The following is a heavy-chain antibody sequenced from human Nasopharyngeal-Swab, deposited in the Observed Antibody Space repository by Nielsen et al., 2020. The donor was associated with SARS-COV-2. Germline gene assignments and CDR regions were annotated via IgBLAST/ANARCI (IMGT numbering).Heavy chain of an antibody. CDR2: INHSGST. D-gene: IGHD6-13*01. Sequence: SETLSLTCAVYGGSFSGYYWSWIRQPPGKGLEWIGEINHSGSTNYNPSLKSRVTISVDTSMNQFSLKLSSVTAADTAVYYCARGGSSSWYYYYYGMDVWGQGTTVTVSS. J-gene: IGHJ6*02. CDR1: GGSFSGYY. V-gene: IGHV4-34*01. CDR3: ARGGSSSWYYYYYGMDV.